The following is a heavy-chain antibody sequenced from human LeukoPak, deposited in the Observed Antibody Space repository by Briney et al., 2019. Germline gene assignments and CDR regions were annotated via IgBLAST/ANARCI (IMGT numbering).Heavy chain of an antibody. CDR2: INPNSDGT. CDR1: GYTFTGYY. J-gene: IGHJ4*02. D-gene: IGHD3-22*01. CDR3: ARQTNYYDSSGYWVDY. Sequence: GASVKVSCKASGYTFTGYYMHWVRQAPGQGLEWMGWINPNSDGTNYAQKFQGRVTMTRDTSISTAYMELSRLRSDDTAVYYCARQTNYYDSSGYWVDYWGQGTLVTVSS. V-gene: IGHV1-2*02.